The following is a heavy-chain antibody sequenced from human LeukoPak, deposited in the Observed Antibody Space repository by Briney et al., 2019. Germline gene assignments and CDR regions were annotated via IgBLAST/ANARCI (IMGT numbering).Heavy chain of an antibody. D-gene: IGHD6-19*01. CDR2: ISSSSSYI. CDR1: GFRIRSYY. Sequence: PGGSLRLSCVASGFRIRSYYMSWVRQAPGKGLEWVSSISSSSSYIYFADSVKGRFTISRDNAKNSVYLQMNSLRAEDTAVYYCARDRNPYSSGWYFYYWGQGTLVTVSS. J-gene: IGHJ4*02. CDR3: ARDRNPYSSGWYFYY. V-gene: IGHV3-21*01.